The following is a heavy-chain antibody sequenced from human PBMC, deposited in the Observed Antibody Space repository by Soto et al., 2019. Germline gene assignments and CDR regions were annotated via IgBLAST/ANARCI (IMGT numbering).Heavy chain of an antibody. Sequence: SGPTLVNPTQTLTPTCTLSGFSLSTSGVGVGWIRQPPGKALEWLALIYWDDDKRYSPSLKSRLTITKDTSKNQVVLTMTNMDPVDTATYYCAHCSSSAEYFQHWGQGTLVTVSS. CDR1: GFSLSTSGVG. V-gene: IGHV2-5*02. CDR2: IYWDDDK. CDR3: AHCSSSAEYFQH. D-gene: IGHD6-6*01. J-gene: IGHJ1*01.